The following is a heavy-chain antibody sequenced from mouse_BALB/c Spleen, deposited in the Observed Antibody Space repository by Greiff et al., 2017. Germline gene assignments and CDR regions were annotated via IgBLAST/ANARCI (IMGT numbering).Heavy chain of an antibody. Sequence: EVQLQQSGPGLVKPSQTVSLTCTVTGISITTGHYRWSWIRQFPGNKLEWIGYIYYSGTITYNPSLTSRTTITRDTSKNQFFLEMNSLTAEDTATYYCARDRTGYAMDYWGQGTSVTVSS. J-gene: IGHJ4*01. CDR2: IYYSGTI. V-gene: IGHV3-5*02. D-gene: IGHD4-1*01. CDR1: GISITTGHYR. CDR3: ARDRTGYAMDY.